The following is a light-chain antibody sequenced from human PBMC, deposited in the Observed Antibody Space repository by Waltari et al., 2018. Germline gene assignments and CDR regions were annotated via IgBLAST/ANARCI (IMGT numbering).Light chain of an antibody. CDR2: DVS. CDR1: SRDVGDYHW. CDR3: TSYTSRHSLV. Sequence: QSALTQPASVSGSPGQSITIPCTGTSRDVGDYHWVSWYQQHPGKAPKVVIFDVSYRPSGVSKRFSDSKSGNTASLTISGLQAEDEADYYCTSYTSRHSLVFGTGTKVTVL. V-gene: IGLV2-14*03. J-gene: IGLJ1*01.